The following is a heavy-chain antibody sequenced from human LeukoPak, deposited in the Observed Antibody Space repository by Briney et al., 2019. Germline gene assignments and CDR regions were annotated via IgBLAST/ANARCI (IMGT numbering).Heavy chain of an antibody. V-gene: IGHV5-51*01. Sequence: GESLKISCKGSGYSFTSYWIGWVRQMPGKGLEWMGIIYPRDSDTRYSPSFQGQVTISADKSITTAYLQWSSLKASDTAIYYCARRGDTPKLDYWGQGTPVTVSS. CDR3: ARRGDTPKLDY. D-gene: IGHD5-18*01. J-gene: IGHJ4*02. CDR1: GYSFTSYW. CDR2: IYPRDSDT.